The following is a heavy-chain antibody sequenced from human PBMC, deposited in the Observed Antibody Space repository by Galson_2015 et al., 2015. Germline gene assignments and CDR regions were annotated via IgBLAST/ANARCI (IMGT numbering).Heavy chain of an antibody. V-gene: IGHV3-23*01. CDR2: ISGSGGST. CDR1: GLTFSSYA. Sequence: SLRLSCAASGLTFSSYAMSWVRQAPGKGLEWVSDISGSGGSTYHADSVKGRFTISRDNSKNTMYLHMNSLRAEDTAVYYCAKRSGWEFNFAALDIWGQGTVVTVPS. D-gene: IGHD1-26*01. J-gene: IGHJ3*02. CDR3: AKRSGWEFNFAALDI.